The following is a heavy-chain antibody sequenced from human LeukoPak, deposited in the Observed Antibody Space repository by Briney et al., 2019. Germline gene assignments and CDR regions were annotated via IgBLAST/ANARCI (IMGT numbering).Heavy chain of an antibody. CDR3: ARASPVGAIH. D-gene: IGHD1-26*01. CDR2: IYYSGST. CDR1: GGSISSSSYY. V-gene: IGHV4-39*07. J-gene: IGHJ4*02. Sequence: PSETLSLTCTVSGGSISSSSYYWGWIRQPPGKGLEWIGSIYYSGSTYYNPSLKSRVTISVDTSKNQFSLKLSSVTAADTAVYYCARASPVGAIHWGQGTLVTVSS.